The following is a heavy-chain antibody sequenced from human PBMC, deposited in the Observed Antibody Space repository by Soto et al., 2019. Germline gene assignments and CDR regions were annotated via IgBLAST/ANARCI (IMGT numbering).Heavy chain of an antibody. D-gene: IGHD3-10*01. J-gene: IGHJ4*02. Sequence: QVQLQESGPGLVKPSQTLSLTCTVSGGSINSGGYYWSWIRQHPGKGLEWIGYIYNSGSTYYNPSRKSRVTISGDTSKNPFSLKLSSVTAADTAVYCCARGITMVRGVIHTPYFDYWGQGTLVTVSS. V-gene: IGHV4-31*03. CDR2: IYNSGST. CDR1: GGSINSGGYY. CDR3: ARGITMVRGVIHTPYFDY.